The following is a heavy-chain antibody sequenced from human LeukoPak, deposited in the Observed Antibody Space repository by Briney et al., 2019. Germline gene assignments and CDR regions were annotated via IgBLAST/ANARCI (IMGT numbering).Heavy chain of an antibody. Sequence: GGSLRLSCAASGFTFSSYSMNWVRQAPGKGLEWVSSISSSSIDIYYADSVKGRFTISRDNAKNSLYLQMNSLRAEDTAVYYCARDLDYWGQGTLVTVSS. CDR3: ARDLDY. CDR1: GFTFSSYS. CDR2: ISSSSIDI. J-gene: IGHJ4*02. V-gene: IGHV3-21*01.